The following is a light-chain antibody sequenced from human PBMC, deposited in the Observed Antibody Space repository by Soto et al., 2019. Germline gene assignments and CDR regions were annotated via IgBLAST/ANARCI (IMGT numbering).Light chain of an antibody. CDR2: DTS. V-gene: IGKV3-11*01. CDR1: QSVSSS. Sequence: EIMVTQSPATLSVTPGERVTLSCRASQSVSSSLAWYQQRPGQAPRLLIYDTSTRAAGIAARFSGSGSGTDFTLNISSLEPEDFAVYYCQQRSNWPPITFGQGTRLEI. CDR3: QQRSNWPPIT. J-gene: IGKJ5*01.